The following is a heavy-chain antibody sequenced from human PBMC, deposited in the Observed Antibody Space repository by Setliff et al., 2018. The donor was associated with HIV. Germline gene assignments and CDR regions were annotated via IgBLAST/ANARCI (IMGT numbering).Heavy chain of an antibody. CDR1: GGSIRNFY. Sequence: PSETLSLTCSVSGGSIRNFYWGWIRQPPGKGLEWIGNIYYTGNTYYNPSLKSRVTISVDTSKNQFSLKLSSVTAADTAVYYCARHYYGSGSYYNPPPYYYYYMDVWGKGTTVTVSS. D-gene: IGHD3-10*01. V-gene: IGHV4-39*01. CDR3: ARHYYGSGSYYNPPPYYYYYMDV. J-gene: IGHJ6*03. CDR2: IYYTGNT.